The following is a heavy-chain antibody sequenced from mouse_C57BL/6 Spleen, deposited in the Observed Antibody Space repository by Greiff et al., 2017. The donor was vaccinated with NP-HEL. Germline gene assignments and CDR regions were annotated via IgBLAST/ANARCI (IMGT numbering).Heavy chain of an antibody. Sequence: EVQLQQSGAELVRPGASVKLSCTASGFNIKDYYMHWVKQRPEQGLEWIGRIDPEDGDTEYAPKFQGKATMTADTSSNTAYLQLSSLTSEDTAVYYCTTGYYGSSYVFAYWGQGTLVTVSA. V-gene: IGHV14-1*01. CDR2: IDPEDGDT. CDR1: GFNIKDYY. D-gene: IGHD1-1*01. J-gene: IGHJ3*01. CDR3: TTGYYGSSYVFAY.